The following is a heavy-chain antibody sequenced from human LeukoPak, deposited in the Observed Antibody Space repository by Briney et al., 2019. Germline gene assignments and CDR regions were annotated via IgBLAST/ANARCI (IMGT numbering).Heavy chain of an antibody. V-gene: IGHV1-2*02. Sequence: ASVKVSCKASGYIFTAHYIHWVRQAPGQGLEWMGWISPNNGVTNYAQKFQGRVTMTRDTSITTAYMELSSLRSGDTVVYYCVRIYYGPDYWGQGTLVTVSS. J-gene: IGHJ4*02. D-gene: IGHD4-17*01. CDR3: VRIYYGPDY. CDR2: ISPNNGVT. CDR1: GYIFTAHY.